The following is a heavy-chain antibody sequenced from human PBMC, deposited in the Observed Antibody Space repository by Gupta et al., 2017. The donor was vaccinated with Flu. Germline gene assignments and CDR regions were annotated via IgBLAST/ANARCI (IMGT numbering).Heavy chain of an antibody. J-gene: IGHJ4*02. V-gene: IGHV1-2*02. CDR3: ARAGRWEAQRPPVYFDY. Sequence: QVQLVQSGAEVKKPGASVKVSCKASGYTFTGYYMHWVRQAPGQGLEWMGWINPNSGGTNYAQKFQGRVTMTRDTSISTAYMELSRLRSDDTAVYYCARAGRWEAQRPPVYFDYWGQGTLVTVSS. CDR2: INPNSGGT. D-gene: IGHD1-26*01. CDR1: GYTFTGYY.